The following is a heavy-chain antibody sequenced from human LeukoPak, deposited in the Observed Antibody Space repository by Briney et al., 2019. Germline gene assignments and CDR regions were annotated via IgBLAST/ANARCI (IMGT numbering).Heavy chain of an antibody. CDR2: MKTDGTRI. J-gene: IGHJ4*02. V-gene: IGHV3-74*01. D-gene: IGHD6-19*01. CDR3: ARDLSAAFDF. Sequence: GGSLRLSCAASGFRFSNSWMYWVRQGPGKGPVWVSRMKTDGTRIEYADSVKGRFTISRDNAKNTLFLQMSSLRVEDTAVYYCARDLSAAFDFWGQGVLVTVSS. CDR1: GFRFSNSW.